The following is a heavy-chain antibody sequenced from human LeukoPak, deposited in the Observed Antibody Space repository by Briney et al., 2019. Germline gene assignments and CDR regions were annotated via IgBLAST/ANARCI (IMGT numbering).Heavy chain of an antibody. CDR3: ARDGTAAGLYFDL. D-gene: IGHD6-13*01. CDR2: IKQDGGEK. Sequence: VESLGLSCGVSGFTFSSYWMNWVRQAPGKGLEWVASIKQDGGEKSYVDSVKGRFTISRDNAKNSLYLQMSSLRAEDTAVYYCARDGTAAGLYFDLWGQGTLVTVSS. J-gene: IGHJ4*01. CDR1: GFTFSSYW. V-gene: IGHV3-7*01.